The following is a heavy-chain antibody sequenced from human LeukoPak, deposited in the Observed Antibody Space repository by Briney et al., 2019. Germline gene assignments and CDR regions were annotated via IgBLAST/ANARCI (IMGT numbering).Heavy chain of an antibody. CDR2: ISHSGST. J-gene: IGHJ5*02. D-gene: IGHD6-19*01. V-gene: IGHV4-30-4*01. Sequence: SQTLSLTCTVSGGSISSGDYYWSWIRQPPGKGLEWIAYISHSGSTNYNSSLKSRVTISVDKSKNQFSLKLSSVTAADTAMYYCARGGTTVAGTFWFDPWGQGTLVTVSS. CDR1: GGSISSGDYY. CDR3: ARGGTTVAGTFWFDP.